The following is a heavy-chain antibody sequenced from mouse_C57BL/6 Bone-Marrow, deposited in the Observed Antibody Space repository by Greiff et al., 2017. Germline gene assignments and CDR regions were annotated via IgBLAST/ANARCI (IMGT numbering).Heavy chain of an antibody. J-gene: IGHJ2*01. CDR2: IRNKANGYTT. Sequence: EVKLMESGGGLVQPGGSLSLSCAASGFTFTDYYMSWVRQPPGKALEWLGFIRNKANGYTTEYSASVKGRFTISRDNSQSILYLQMNALRAEDSATYYCARYNGSPYFDYWGQGTTLTVSS. CDR1: GFTFTDYY. CDR3: ARYNGSPYFDY. D-gene: IGHD1-1*01. V-gene: IGHV7-3*01.